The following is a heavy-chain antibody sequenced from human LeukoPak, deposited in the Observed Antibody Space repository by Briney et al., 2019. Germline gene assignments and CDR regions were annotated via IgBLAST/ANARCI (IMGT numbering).Heavy chain of an antibody. CDR1: GFSFSAYW. D-gene: IGHD2-15*01. CDR2: INPAGSET. J-gene: IGHJ4*02. CDR3: ARFGYVAAAAV. Sequence: GRSLRLSCAASGFSFSAYWMTWVRQAPGTGLEWVANINPAGSETYYVDPVKGRFSISRDNAKNLVYLQMNSLRAEDTAVYHCARFGYVAAAAVWGQATPVTVSS. V-gene: IGHV3-7*01.